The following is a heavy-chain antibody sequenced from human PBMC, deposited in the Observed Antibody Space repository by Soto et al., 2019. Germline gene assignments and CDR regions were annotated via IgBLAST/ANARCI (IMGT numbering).Heavy chain of an antibody. V-gene: IGHV3-33*01. J-gene: IGHJ4*02. Sequence: GGSLRLSCAASGFTFSSYGMHWVRQAPGKGLEWVAVIWYDGSNKYYADSVKGRFTISRDNSKNTLYLQMNSLRAEDTAVYYCARGGYCSSTSCYAGVPYWGQGTLVTVSS. CDR1: GFTFSSYG. D-gene: IGHD2-2*03. CDR3: ARGGYCSSTSCYAGVPY. CDR2: IWYDGSNK.